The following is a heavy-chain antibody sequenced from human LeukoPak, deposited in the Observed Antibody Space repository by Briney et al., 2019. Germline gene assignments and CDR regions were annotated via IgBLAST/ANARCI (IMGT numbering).Heavy chain of an antibody. CDR1: GYTFTVYY. J-gene: IGHJ4*02. CDR2: INPNSGGT. CDR3: ARAGDITIFGVVITGPNDY. Sequence: GASVTVCFTASGYTFTVYYMHWVRQAPGQGLEWMGWINPNSGGTNYAQKLKGRVTMTRDTSISIAYMELSRLRSDDTAVYYCARAGDITIFGVVITGPNDYWGQGTLVTVSS. D-gene: IGHD3-3*01. V-gene: IGHV1-2*02.